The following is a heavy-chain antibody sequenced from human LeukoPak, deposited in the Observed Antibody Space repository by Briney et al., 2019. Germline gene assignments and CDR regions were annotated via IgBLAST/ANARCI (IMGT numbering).Heavy chain of an antibody. CDR1: GGSISSRDYY. J-gene: IGHJ6*02. V-gene: IGHV4-61*08. Sequence: SETLSLTCTVSGGSISSRDYYWSWIRQPPGKGLEWIGYIYYSGSTNYNPSLKSRVTISVDTSKNQFSLKLSSVTAADTAVYYCARTYYDILTGYQGGMDVWGQGTTVTVSS. CDR3: ARTYYDILTGYQGGMDV. D-gene: IGHD3-9*01. CDR2: IYYSGST.